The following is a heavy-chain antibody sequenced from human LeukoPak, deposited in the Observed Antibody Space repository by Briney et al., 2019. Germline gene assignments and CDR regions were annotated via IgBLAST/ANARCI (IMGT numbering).Heavy chain of an antibody. CDR1: GFTFSRYW. CDR3: ARDRPEDIVVAPAAYYYYYYMDV. V-gene: IGHV3-74*01. D-gene: IGHD2-2*01. Sequence: PGGSLRLSCAASGFTFSRYWMHWVRQAPGKGLVWVSRINSDGSSTSYADSVKGRFTISRDNAKNTLYLQMNSLRAEDTAVYYCARDRPEDIVVAPAAYYYYYYMDVWGKGTTVTVSS. J-gene: IGHJ6*03. CDR2: INSDGSST.